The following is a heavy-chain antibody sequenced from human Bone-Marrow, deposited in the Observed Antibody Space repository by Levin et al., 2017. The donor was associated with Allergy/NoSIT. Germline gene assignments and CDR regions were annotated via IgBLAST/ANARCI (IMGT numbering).Heavy chain of an antibody. CDR1: GFTFSSYA. CDR2: ISYDGSNK. V-gene: IGHV3-30-3*01. D-gene: IGHD2-15*01. J-gene: IGHJ4*02. Sequence: GGSLRLSCAASGFTFSSYAMHWVRQAPGKGLEWVAVISYDGSNKFYADSVKGRFTISRDNSKNTLYLQMNSLRAEDTAVYYCARSGRCSGGSCHYYFDYWGQGTLVTVSS. CDR3: ARSGRCSGGSCHYYFDY.